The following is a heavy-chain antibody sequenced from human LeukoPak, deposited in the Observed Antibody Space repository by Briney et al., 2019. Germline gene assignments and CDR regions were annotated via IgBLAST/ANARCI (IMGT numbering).Heavy chain of an antibody. CDR2: IETGGAST. V-gene: IGHV3-23*05. D-gene: IGHD1-26*01. Sequence: GGSLRLSCAASGFTFSSYGMSWVRQAPGKGLEWVSAIETGGASTYYADSVRGRFTISRDNSKNTLYLQMNSLRAEDTAVYYCARVGGLSPNSFDIWGQGTMVTVSS. CDR1: GFTFSSYG. J-gene: IGHJ3*02. CDR3: ARVGGLSPNSFDI.